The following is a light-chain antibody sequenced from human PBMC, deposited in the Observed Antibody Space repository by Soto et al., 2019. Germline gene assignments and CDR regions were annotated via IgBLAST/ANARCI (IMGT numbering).Light chain of an antibody. CDR1: SSDVGSYNS. J-gene: IGLJ2*01. V-gene: IGLV2-8*01. CDR3: CSYAGSV. CDR2: DVS. Sequence: QSALTQPPSASGSPGQSVTISCTGTSSDVGSYNSVSWYQQHPGKAPKLMIYDVSKRPSGVPDRFSGSKSGNTASLTISGLQAEDEADYYCCSYAGSVFGGGTKLTVL.